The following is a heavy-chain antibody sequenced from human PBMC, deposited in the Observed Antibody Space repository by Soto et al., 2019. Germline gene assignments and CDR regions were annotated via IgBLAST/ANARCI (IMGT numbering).Heavy chain of an antibody. D-gene: IGHD2-21*02. CDR2: INHSGST. CDR1: GGSFSGYY. V-gene: IGHV4-34*01. CDR3: ARSVTASFDP. Sequence: SETLSLTCAVYGGSFSGYYWSWIRQPPGKGLEWIGEINHSGSTNYNPSLKSRVTISVDTSKNQFSLKLSSVTAAGTAVYYCARSVTASFDPWGQGTLLNVSS. J-gene: IGHJ5*02.